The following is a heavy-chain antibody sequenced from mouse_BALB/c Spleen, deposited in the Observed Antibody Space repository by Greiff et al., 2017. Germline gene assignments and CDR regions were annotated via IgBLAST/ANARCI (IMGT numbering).Heavy chain of an antibody. Sequence: EVKVEESGGGLVQPGGSMKLSCVASGFTFSNYWMNWVRQSPEKGLEWVAEIRLKSNNYATHYAESVKGRFTISRDDSKSSVYLQMNNLRAEDTGIDYCTSPYYYGSSAFAYWGQGTLVTVSA. V-gene: IGHV6-6*02. D-gene: IGHD1-1*01. CDR2: IRLKSNNYAT. CDR3: TSPYYYGSSAFAY. J-gene: IGHJ3*01. CDR1: GFTFSNYW.